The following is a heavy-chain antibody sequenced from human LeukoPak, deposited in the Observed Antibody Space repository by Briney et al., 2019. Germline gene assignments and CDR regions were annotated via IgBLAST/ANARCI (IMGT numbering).Heavy chain of an antibody. V-gene: IGHV3-53*01. CDR1: GFTVSSTY. CDR2: LYIGGNT. J-gene: IGHJ4*02. CDR3: ATGSLKY. Sequence: PGGSLRLSCAASGFTVSSTYMGWVRQAPGKGLEWASVLYIGGNTCYADSVKGRFTISRDNFQNTVYLQMNSLRDEDTAVYFCATGSLKYWGQGTLVTVSS.